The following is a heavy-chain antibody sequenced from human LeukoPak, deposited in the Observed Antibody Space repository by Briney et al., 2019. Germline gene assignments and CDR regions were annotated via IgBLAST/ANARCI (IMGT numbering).Heavy chain of an antibody. CDR3: ALWFGELFSI. V-gene: IGHV4-34*01. D-gene: IGHD3-10*01. Sequence: SSETLSLTCAVYGGSFSGYYWSWIRQPPGKGLEWIGEINHSGSTNYNPSLKSRVTISVDTSKNQFSLKLSSVTAADTAVYYCALWFGELFSIWGQGTMVTVSS. CDR1: GGSFSGYY. J-gene: IGHJ3*02. CDR2: INHSGST.